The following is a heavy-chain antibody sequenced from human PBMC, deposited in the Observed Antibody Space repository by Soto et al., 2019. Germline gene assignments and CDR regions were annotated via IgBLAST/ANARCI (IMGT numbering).Heavy chain of an antibody. V-gene: IGHV5-51*01. CDR2: IYPGDSDT. Sequence: GASLKISCKGSGCSFTSDWIGWVRQMPGKGLEWMGIIYPGDSDTRYSPSFQGQVTISADKSISTAYLQWSSLKASDTATYYCARIPTYYDILTGFREYYGMDVWVQGTTVTVSS. CDR1: GCSFTSDW. J-gene: IGHJ6*02. CDR3: ARIPTYYDILTGFREYYGMDV. D-gene: IGHD3-9*01.